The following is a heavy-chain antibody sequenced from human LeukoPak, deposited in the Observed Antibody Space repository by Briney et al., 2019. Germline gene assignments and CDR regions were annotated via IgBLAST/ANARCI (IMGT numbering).Heavy chain of an antibody. CDR3: AKEGATPFFDY. CDR2: ISSSSSTI. V-gene: IGHV3-48*01. J-gene: IGHJ4*02. CDR1: GFTFSSYS. Sequence: GGSLRLSCAASGFTFSSYSMNWVRQAPGKGLEWVSYISSSSSTIYYADSVKGRFTISRDNSKITLYLQMNSLRAEDTAVYYCAKEGATPFFDYWGQGTLVTVSS. D-gene: IGHD1-26*01.